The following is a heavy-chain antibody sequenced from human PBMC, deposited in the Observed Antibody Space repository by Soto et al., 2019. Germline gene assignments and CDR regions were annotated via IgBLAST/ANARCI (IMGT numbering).Heavy chain of an antibody. CDR1: GFTFSDYY. V-gene: IGHV3-11*05. Sequence: PGGSLRLSCAASGFTFSDYYMSWIRQAPGKGLEWVSYISSSSYTNYADSVKGRFTISRHDSGNTLYLQMNSLRAEDTAVYYCARDFYFDYWGQGTLVTVSS. J-gene: IGHJ4*02. CDR2: ISSSSYT. CDR3: ARDFYFDY.